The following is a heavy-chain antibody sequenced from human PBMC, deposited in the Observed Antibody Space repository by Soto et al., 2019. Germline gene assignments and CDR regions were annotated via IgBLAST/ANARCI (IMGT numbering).Heavy chain of an antibody. J-gene: IGHJ3*02. CDR3: AKGRRFIAAAPDAFDI. CDR1: GFTFSSYA. Sequence: PGGSLRLSCAASGFTFSSYAMSWVRQAPGKGLEWVSAISGSGGSTYYADSVKGRFTISRDNSKNTLYLQMNSLRAEDTAVYYCAKGRRFIAAAPDAFDIWGQGTMVTVAS. D-gene: IGHD6-13*01. CDR2: ISGSGGST. V-gene: IGHV3-23*01.